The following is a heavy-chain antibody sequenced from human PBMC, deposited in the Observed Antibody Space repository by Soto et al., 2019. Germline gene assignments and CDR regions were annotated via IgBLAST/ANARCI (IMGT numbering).Heavy chain of an antibody. CDR2: IYYSGST. D-gene: IGHD4-17*01. J-gene: IGHJ4*02. Sequence: SETLSLTCTVSGGSISSYYWSWIRQPPGKGLEWIGYIYYSGSTNYNPSLKSRVTISVDTSKNQFSLKLSSVTAADTAVYYCAGGIPTYGGNSGIYFDYWGQGTLVTVS. CDR1: GGSISSYY. V-gene: IGHV4-59*01. CDR3: AGGIPTYGGNSGIYFDY.